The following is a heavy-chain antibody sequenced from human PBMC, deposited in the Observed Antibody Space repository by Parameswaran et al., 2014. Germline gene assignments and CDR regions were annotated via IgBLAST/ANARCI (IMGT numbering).Heavy chain of an antibody. V-gene: IGHV4-59*01. D-gene: IGHD4-11*01. CDR2: IYVSGST. J-gene: IGHJ5*02. CDR3: ASSYSNHASWFDP. Sequence: VRQAPGKGLEWIGYIYVSGSTNYNPSLKSRVTISIDTSKNQFSLKVTSVTAADTAVYYCASSYSNHASWFDPWGQGTLVTVSS.